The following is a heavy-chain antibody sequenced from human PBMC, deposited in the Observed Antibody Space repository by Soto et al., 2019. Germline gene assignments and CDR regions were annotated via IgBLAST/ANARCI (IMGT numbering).Heavy chain of an antibody. Sequence: DVNLVQSGGGSAQPGGSLRLSCATSGFTFSTYAMTWVRQTPGKGLEWISTISGSGGMTDYEDSVRGRFTVSIDHSKDTVHLQMNSLRADDTAVYYCAKDRTMARGIRAFDIWGQGTTVSISS. CDR1: GFTFSTYA. CDR3: AKDRTMARGIRAFDI. CDR2: ISGSGGMT. J-gene: IGHJ3*02. D-gene: IGHD3-10*01. V-gene: IGHV3-23*04.